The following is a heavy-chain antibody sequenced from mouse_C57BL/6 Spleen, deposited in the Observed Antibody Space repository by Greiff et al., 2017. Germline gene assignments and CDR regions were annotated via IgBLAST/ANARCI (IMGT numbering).Heavy chain of an antibody. D-gene: IGHD1-1*01. V-gene: IGHV1-85*01. J-gene: IGHJ1*03. Sequence: VQLQQSGPELVKPGASVKLSCKASGYTFTSYEINWVKQRPGQGLEWIGWIYPGDGSTKYNEKFKGKATMTVDTSSSTAYMELHSLTSEDSAVYFCARSFYYYGGSDPYWYFEGWGTGTTVTVSS. CDR3: ARSFYYYGGSDPYWYFEG. CDR1: GYTFTSYE. CDR2: IYPGDGST.